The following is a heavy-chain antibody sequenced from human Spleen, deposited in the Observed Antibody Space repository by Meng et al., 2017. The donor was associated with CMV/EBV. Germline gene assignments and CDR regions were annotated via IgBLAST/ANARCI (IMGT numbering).Heavy chain of an antibody. CDR1: GFTFSSYA. Sequence: GGSLRLSCAASGFTFSSYAMHWVRQAPGKGLEWVSSISSSSSYIYYADSVKGRFTISRDNAKNSLYLQMNSLRAEDTAVYYCASLAAAGGYYYGMDVWGQGTTVTVSS. CDR2: ISSSSSYI. J-gene: IGHJ6*02. D-gene: IGHD6-13*01. V-gene: IGHV3-21*01. CDR3: ASLAAAGGYYYGMDV.